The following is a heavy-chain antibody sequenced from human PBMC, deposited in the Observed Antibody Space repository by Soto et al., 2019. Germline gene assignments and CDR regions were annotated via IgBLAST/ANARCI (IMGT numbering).Heavy chain of an antibody. J-gene: IGHJ4*02. V-gene: IGHV1-69*13. CDR3: SYYDSSGYYY. CDR1: GGTFSSYA. CDR2: IIPIFGTA. Sequence: RASVKVSCKASGGTFSSYAISWVRQAPGQGLEWMGGIIPIFGTANYAQKFQGRVTITADESTSTAYMELSSLRSEDTAVYYCSYYDSSGYYYWGQGTLVTVSS. D-gene: IGHD3-22*01.